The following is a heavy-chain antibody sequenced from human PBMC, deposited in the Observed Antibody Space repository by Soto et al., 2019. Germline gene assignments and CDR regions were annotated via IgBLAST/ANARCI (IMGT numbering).Heavy chain of an antibody. V-gene: IGHV1-69*13. CDR1: GYTFSDYY. CDR2: INPNSGTA. Sequence: SVKVSCKASGYTFSDYYIHWVRQAPGQGLEWMGWINPNSGTANYAQKFQGRVTITADESTSTAYMELSSLRSEDTAVYYCARNGGAAAVALPTLIDYWGQGTLVTVSP. J-gene: IGHJ4*02. D-gene: IGHD6-13*01. CDR3: ARNGGAAAVALPTLIDY.